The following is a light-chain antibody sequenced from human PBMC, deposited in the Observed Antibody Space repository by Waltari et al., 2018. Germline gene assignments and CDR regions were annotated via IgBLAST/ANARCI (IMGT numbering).Light chain of an antibody. CDR1: HKLSNN. V-gene: IGKV3-15*01. J-gene: IGKJ3*01. Sequence: EIEMTQSPAIMSVSPGERVTLPCRASHKLSNNFAWYQQKPGQAPRLLSYGPTTRASGIPGRFRGSGSGTESTLTIDGLQSEDFAVYYCLQYNDWPPLFTFGPGTKVEIK. CDR3: LQYNDWPPLFT. CDR2: GPT.